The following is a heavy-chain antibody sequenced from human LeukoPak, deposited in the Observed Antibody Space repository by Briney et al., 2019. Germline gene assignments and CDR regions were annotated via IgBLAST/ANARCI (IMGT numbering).Heavy chain of an antibody. CDR1: GYTFTSYG. CDR3: ATDSYQRGGGYYRY. Sequence: ASVKVSCKASGYTFTSYGISWVRQAPGQGLEWMGWISAYNGNTNYAQKLQGRVTMTEDTSTDTAHMELSSLRSEDTAVYYCATDSYQRGGGYYRYWGQGTLVTVSS. V-gene: IGHV1-18*01. D-gene: IGHD3-3*01. J-gene: IGHJ4*02. CDR2: ISAYNGNT.